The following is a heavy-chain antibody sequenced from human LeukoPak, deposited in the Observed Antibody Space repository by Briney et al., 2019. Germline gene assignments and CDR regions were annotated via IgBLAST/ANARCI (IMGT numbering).Heavy chain of an antibody. D-gene: IGHD2-2*01. CDR1: GFTFSDYY. V-gene: IGHV3-11*04. CDR2: ISSSGSTI. CDR3: ARDRTYQLLHGFDP. Sequence: GGSLRLSCAASGFTFSDYYMSWIRQAPGKGLEWVSYISSSGSTIYYADSVKGRFTISRDIAKNSLYLQMNSLRAEDTAVYYCARDRTYQLLHGFDPWGQGTLVTVSS. J-gene: IGHJ5*02.